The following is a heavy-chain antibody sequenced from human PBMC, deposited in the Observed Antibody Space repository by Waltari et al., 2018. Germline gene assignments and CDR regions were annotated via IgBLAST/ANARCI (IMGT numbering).Heavy chain of an antibody. Sequence: QVQLRQWGAGLLKPSETLSLTCAVYGGSFSGYYWSWIRQPPGKGLEWIGEINHSGRTNYNPSLKSRVTISVDTSKNQFSLKLSSVTAADTAVYYCARGKALGYSGYEWPRYFDYWGQGTLVTVSS. CDR3: ARGKALGYSGYEWPRYFDY. J-gene: IGHJ4*02. V-gene: IGHV4-34*01. CDR2: INHSGRT. D-gene: IGHD5-12*01. CDR1: GGSFSGYY.